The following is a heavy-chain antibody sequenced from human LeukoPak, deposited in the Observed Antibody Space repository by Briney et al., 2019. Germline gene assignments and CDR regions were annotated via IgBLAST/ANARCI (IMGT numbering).Heavy chain of an antibody. CDR3: ARQGSSIAAAVGWFDP. CDR2: IYPDDSDT. CDR1: GYSFTSYW. J-gene: IGHJ5*02. V-gene: IGHV5-51*01. Sequence: GESLKISCKGSGYSFTSYWIGWVRQMPGKGLEWMGIIYPDDSDTRYSPSFQGQVTISADKSISTAYLQWSSLKASDTAMYYCARQGSSIAAAVGWFDPWGQGTLVTVSS. D-gene: IGHD6-13*01.